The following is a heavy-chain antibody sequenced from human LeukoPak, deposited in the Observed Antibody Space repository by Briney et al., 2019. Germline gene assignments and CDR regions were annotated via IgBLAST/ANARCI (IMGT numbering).Heavy chain of an antibody. CDR2: IYYSGST. CDR3: ARDYFDY. V-gene: IGHV4-59*01. Sequence: SETLSLTCTVSGGSISSYYWSWIRQPPGKGLEWIGYIYYSGSTNHNPSLKSRVTISVDTSKNQFSLKLSSVTAADTAVYYCARDYFDYWGQGTLVTVSS. J-gene: IGHJ4*02. CDR1: GGSISSYY.